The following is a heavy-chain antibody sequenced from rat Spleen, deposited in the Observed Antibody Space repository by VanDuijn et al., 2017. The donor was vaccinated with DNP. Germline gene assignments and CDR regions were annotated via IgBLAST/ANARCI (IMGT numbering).Heavy chain of an antibody. D-gene: IGHD3-5*01. CDR2: IRANGVT. V-gene: IGHV2-19*01. CDR3: ASLRTQYFEY. J-gene: IGHJ2*01. CDR1: GFSLADFS. Sequence: QVQLKESGPGLVQPSQTLSLTCTVSGFSLADFSVHWVRQTPEKGLEWLGRIRANGVTDYPSALRSRLGISRDTPKSQVFLKMTSLPTEDTATYYCASLRTQYFEYWGQGAMVTVSS.